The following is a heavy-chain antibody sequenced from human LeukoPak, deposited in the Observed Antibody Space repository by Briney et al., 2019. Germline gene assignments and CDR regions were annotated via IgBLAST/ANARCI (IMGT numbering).Heavy chain of an antibody. CDR1: GYTFTGYY. CDR2: INPNSGGT. V-gene: IGHV1-2*02. CDR3: ARGPYCSGGSCYPFDY. J-gene: IGHJ4*02. Sequence: ASVKVSCKASGYTFTGYYMHWVRQAPGQGLEWMGRINPNSGGTNYAQKFQGRVTMTRDTSISTAYMELSRLRSDDTAVYYCARGPYCSGGSCYPFDYWGQGTLVTVSS. D-gene: IGHD2-15*01.